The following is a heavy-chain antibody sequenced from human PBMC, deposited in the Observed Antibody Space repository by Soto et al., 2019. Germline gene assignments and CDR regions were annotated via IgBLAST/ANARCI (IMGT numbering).Heavy chain of an antibody. Sequence: GGSLRLSCAASGFTFSSYAMSWVRQAPGKGLEWVSAISGSGGSTYYADSVKGRFTISRDNSKNTLYLQMNSLRAEDTAVYYCAKGWGYDILTGYYIGPQFDYWGQGTLVTVSS. V-gene: IGHV3-23*01. CDR2: ISGSGGST. CDR1: GFTFSSYA. CDR3: AKGWGYDILTGYYIGPQFDY. J-gene: IGHJ4*02. D-gene: IGHD3-9*01.